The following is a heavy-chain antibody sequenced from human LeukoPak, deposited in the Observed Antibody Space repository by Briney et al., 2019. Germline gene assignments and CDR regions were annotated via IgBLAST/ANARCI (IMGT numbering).Heavy chain of an antibody. CDR2: ISYDGSNK. V-gene: IGHV3-30-3*01. J-gene: IGHJ4*02. D-gene: IGHD5-18*01. CDR1: GFTFSSYA. Sequence: PGGSLRLSCAASGFTFSSYAMHWVRQAPGKGLEWVAVISYDGSNKYYADSVKGRFTISRDNSKNTLYLQMNSLRAEDTAVYYCARGRSPKQLWGLFDYWGQGTLVTVSS. CDR3: ARGRSPKQLWGLFDY.